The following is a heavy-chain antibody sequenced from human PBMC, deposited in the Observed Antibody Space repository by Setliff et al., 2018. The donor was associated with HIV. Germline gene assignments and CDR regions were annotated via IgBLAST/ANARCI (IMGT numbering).Heavy chain of an antibody. J-gene: IGHJ4*02. CDR3: ARAYFGSGIYY. Sequence: SETLSLTCTVSGGPISSYYWSWIRQPPGKGLEWIGYINTSGTTNYNPSLKSRVTISVDTSKNQFSLKLYSVTAADTAVYYCARAYFGSGIYYWGQGTLVTVSS. CDR1: GGPISSYY. V-gene: IGHV4-4*09. D-gene: IGHD3-10*01. CDR2: INTSGTT.